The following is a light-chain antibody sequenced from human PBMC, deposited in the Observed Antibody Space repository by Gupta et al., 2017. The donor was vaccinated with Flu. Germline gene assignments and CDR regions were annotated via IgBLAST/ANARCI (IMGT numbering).Light chain of an antibody. CDR2: EVS. Sequence: QSARTQPPSASGSPGQSVTISCTGTTSEVGGYNYVSWYQQHPGKAPKLMIYEVSKRPSGVPDRFSGSKSGNTASLTVSGLQAEDEADYYCSSYAGSNNLVFGGGTKLTVL. CDR1: TSEVGGYNY. CDR3: SSYAGSNNLV. V-gene: IGLV2-8*01. J-gene: IGLJ2*01.